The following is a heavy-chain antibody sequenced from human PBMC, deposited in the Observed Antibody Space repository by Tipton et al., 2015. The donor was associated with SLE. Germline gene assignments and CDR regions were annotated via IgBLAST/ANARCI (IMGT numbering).Heavy chain of an antibody. CDR2: INHSGSP. CDR3: ARAEFSSNWYMYWHFDL. Sequence: TLSLTCAVSAGSFSGYYWSWIRQSPVRGLEWIGEINHSGSPNYNPSLKSRVTISVHTSKNQFSLKLNSVTATDTAVYYCARAEFSSNWYMYWHFDLWGRGTLVTVSS. J-gene: IGHJ2*01. D-gene: IGHD6-13*01. V-gene: IGHV4-34*01. CDR1: AGSFSGYY.